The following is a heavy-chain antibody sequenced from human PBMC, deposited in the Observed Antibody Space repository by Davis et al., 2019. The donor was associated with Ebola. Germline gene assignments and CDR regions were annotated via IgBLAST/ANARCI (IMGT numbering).Heavy chain of an antibody. CDR2: IDYRGRS. CDR1: GVSIIDHY. J-gene: IGHJ4*02. D-gene: IGHD2-2*01. Sequence: PGGSLRLPCTVSGVSIIDHYWSCIRQSPGKGLEWIGYIDYRGRSTYKPSLRSRITMSVDTSKNQFSLKLKSITAADTAVYYCARGGSPAMFKGVDEWGQGTLVTVAS. CDR3: ARGGSPAMFKGVDE. V-gene: IGHV4-59*11.